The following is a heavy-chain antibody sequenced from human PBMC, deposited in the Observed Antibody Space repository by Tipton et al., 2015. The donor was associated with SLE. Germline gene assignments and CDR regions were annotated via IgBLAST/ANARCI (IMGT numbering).Heavy chain of an antibody. Sequence: LRLSCTVSGGSISSYYWNWIRQPPGKGLEWIGSIHYTGNTLYNPSLESRVTISVDTSKNQFSLKLKSVTASDTAVYYCATPKGGAFDIWGQGTMVTVSS. CDR3: ATPKGGAFDI. D-gene: IGHD1-26*01. J-gene: IGHJ3*02. V-gene: IGHV4-59*05. CDR1: GGSISSYY. CDR2: IHYTGNT.